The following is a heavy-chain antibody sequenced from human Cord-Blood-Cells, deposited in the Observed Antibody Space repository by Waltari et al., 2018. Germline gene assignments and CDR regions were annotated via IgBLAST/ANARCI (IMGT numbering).Heavy chain of an antibody. CDR3: ARMAVRGVIIKYYYYGMDV. Sequence: QVQLVQSGAEVKKPGSSVKVSCKASGGTFSSYAISWVRQAPGQGLEWLGGIIPIFGTAKYAQKFQGRVTITADESTSTAYMELSSLRSEDTAVYYCARMAVRGVIIKYYYYGMDVWGQGTTVTVSS. J-gene: IGHJ6*02. V-gene: IGHV1-69*01. CDR1: GGTFSSYA. CDR2: IIPIFGTA. D-gene: IGHD3-10*01.